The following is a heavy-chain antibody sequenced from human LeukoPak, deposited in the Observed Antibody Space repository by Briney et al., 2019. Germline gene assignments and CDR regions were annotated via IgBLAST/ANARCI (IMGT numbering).Heavy chain of an antibody. Sequence: PSETLSLTCTVSGGSISSYYWSWIRQPPGKGLEWIGYIYYSGSTNYNPSLKSRVTISVDTSKNQFSLKLSSVTAADTAVYYCARTKGTPFDFDYWGQGTLVTVSS. CDR2: IYYSGST. CDR1: GGSISSYY. J-gene: IGHJ4*02. D-gene: IGHD1-1*01. CDR3: ARTKGTPFDFDY. V-gene: IGHV4-59*12.